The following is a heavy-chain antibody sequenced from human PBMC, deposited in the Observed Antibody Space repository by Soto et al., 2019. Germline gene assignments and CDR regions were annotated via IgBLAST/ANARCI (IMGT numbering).Heavy chain of an antibody. Sequence: PSETLSLTCTVSGGSISRSSYYWGWIRQPPGKGLEWIGSIYYSGSTYYSSSLKSRVTISVGTSKNQFSLKLTSVTAADTAVYYCARQVPAAIRLGWFDPWGQGTLVTVSS. CDR2: IYYSGST. D-gene: IGHD2-2*02. J-gene: IGHJ5*02. CDR1: GGSISRSSYY. V-gene: IGHV4-39*01. CDR3: ARQVPAAIRLGWFDP.